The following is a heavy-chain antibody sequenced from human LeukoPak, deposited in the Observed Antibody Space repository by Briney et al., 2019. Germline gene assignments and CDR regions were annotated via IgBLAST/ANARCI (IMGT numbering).Heavy chain of an antibody. Sequence: SETLSLTCTVSGYSISSGFQWGWLRQPPGKGLEWIGNIFHSGGTYYSPSLKSRVTISVDTSKNQFFLNLNSVTAADTAVYYCARHVRDYPRIINWGKGTTVTVSS. V-gene: IGHV4-38-2*02. CDR1: GYSISSGFQ. J-gene: IGHJ6*04. CDR2: IFHSGGT. CDR3: ARHVRDYPRIIN. D-gene: IGHD4-11*01.